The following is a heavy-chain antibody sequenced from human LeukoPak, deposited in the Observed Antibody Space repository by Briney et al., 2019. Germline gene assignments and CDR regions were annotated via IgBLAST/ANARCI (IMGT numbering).Heavy chain of an antibody. J-gene: IGHJ4*02. V-gene: IGHV3-48*03. CDR3: ARTRAGESYGDY. CDR2: ISSSGSTI. D-gene: IGHD5-18*01. CDR1: GFTFSSYE. Sequence: PGGSLRLSCAASGFTFSSYEMNWVRQAPGKGLEWVSYISSSGSTIYYADSVKGRFTISRDNAKNSLYLQMNSLRAEDTAVYYCARTRAGESYGDYWGQGTLVTVSS.